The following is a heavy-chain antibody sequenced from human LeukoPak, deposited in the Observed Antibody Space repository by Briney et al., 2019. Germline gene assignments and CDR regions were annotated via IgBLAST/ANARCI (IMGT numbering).Heavy chain of an antibody. CDR3: VRDRVGPDY. V-gene: IGHV3-48*03. Sequence: GGSLRLSCAASGFTFSSYEMNWVRQAPGKGLEWVSYMSSRGSIIFYADSVKGRFTISRDNAKNSLYLQMNSLRAEDTAVYYCVRDRVGPDYWGQGTLVTVSS. CDR1: GFTFSSYE. CDR2: MSSRGSII. J-gene: IGHJ4*02. D-gene: IGHD1-26*01.